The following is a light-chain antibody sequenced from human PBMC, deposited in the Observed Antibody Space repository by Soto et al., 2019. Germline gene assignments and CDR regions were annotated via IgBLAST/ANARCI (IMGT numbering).Light chain of an antibody. J-gene: IGLJ3*02. CDR1: SSDVGNYNS. CDR2: EVN. CDR3: SSYTGGSSLV. V-gene: IGLV2-14*03. Sequence: QSALTQPASVSGSPGQSITIPCTGTSSDVGNYNSVSWYQQHPGKAPKLVIYEVNIRPSGVSNRFSGSKSGNTASLTISGLQAEDEADYYCSSYTGGSSLVFGGGTKVTVL.